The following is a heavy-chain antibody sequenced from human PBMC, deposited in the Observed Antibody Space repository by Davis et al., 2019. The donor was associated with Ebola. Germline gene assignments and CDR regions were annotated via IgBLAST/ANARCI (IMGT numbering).Heavy chain of an antibody. CDR3: ARTNGATTDY. J-gene: IGHJ4*02. CDR2: IYYSGST. D-gene: IGHD1-26*01. CDR1: GGSISSSSYY. Sequence: PGGSLRLSCTVSGGSISSSSYYWGWIRQPPGKGLEWIGSIYYSGSTYYNPSLKSRVTISVDTSKNQFSLKLSSVTAADTAVYYCARTNGATTDYWGQGTLVTVSS. V-gene: IGHV4-39*07.